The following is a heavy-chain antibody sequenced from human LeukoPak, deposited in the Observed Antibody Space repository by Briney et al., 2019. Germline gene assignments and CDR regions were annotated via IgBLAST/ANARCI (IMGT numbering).Heavy chain of an antibody. V-gene: IGHV3-7*01. CDR1: GFTFSSYG. CDR2: IKHDGNEK. D-gene: IGHD7-27*01. Sequence: GGSLRLSCAASGFTFSSYGMHWVRQAPGKGLEWVANIKHDGNEKYYVDSVKGRFTISRDNAKNSLYLQMNSLRAEDTAVYHCARDANWGSDYWGQGTLVTVSS. CDR3: ARDANWGSDY. J-gene: IGHJ4*02.